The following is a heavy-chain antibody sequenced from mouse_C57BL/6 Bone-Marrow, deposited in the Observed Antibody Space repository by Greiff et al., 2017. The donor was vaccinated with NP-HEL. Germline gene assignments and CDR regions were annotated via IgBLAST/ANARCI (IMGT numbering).Heavy chain of an antibody. Sequence: VQLQQSGSELRSPGSSVKLSCKDFDSEVFPIAYMSWVRQKPGHGFEWIGGILPSIGRTIYGEKFEDKATLDADTLSNTAYLELNSLTSEDSAIYYCARLGDSSGYYAMDYWGQGTSVTVSS. CDR1: DSEVFPIAY. D-gene: IGHD3-2*02. V-gene: IGHV15-2*01. CDR2: ILPSIGRT. J-gene: IGHJ4*01. CDR3: ARLGDSSGYYAMDY.